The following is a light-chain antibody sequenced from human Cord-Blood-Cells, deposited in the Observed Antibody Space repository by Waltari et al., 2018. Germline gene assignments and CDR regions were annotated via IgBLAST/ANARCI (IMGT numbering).Light chain of an antibody. CDR2: GKN. CDR1: SLRSYY. CDR3: SSRDSSGNHVV. J-gene: IGLJ2*01. V-gene: IGLV3-19*01. Sequence: SSELTQDPAVSVALGQTVRITCQGDSLRSYYASWYQQKPGQAPVLVIYGKNNRPSGIPDRVSGSSSGKTASLTIPGAQAEDEADYYCSSRDSSGNHVVFGGWTKLTVL.